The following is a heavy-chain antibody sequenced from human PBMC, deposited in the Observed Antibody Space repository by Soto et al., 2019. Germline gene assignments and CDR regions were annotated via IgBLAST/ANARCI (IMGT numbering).Heavy chain of an antibody. CDR2: ISYDGNNR. V-gene: IGHV3-30*18. J-gene: IGHJ4*02. CDR3: AKLGFDSSGASSLFDA. Sequence: QVQLVESGGDVVQAGRSLRLSCVASGFTFSSYAMHWVRRAPGKGLEWMTIISYDGNNRYYADSVKGRFTISRDNSKNTLYLQMNSLRPEATAVYYCAKLGFDSSGASSLFDAWGQGTLVTVSS. D-gene: IGHD3-22*01. CDR1: GFTFSSYA.